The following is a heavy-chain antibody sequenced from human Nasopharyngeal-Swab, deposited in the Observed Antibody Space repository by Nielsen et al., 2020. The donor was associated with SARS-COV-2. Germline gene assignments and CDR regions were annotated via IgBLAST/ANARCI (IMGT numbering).Heavy chain of an antibody. CDR1: GFTSTGYS. D-gene: IGHD3-10*01. J-gene: IGHJ4*02. Sequence: GGSLRLSCAASGFTSTGYSMNWVRQAPGKGPEWVSSINGGSNYIYYADSLKGRFTISRDNAKNSLYLQMNSLRAEDTAVYYCARDPIYSSMRNVFDYWGQGTLVTVSS. CDR3: ARDPIYSSMRNVFDY. V-gene: IGHV3-21*01. CDR2: INGGSNYI.